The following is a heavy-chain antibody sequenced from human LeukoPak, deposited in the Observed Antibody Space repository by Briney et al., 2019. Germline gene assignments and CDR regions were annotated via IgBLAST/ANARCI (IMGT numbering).Heavy chain of an antibody. V-gene: IGHV1-8*01. J-gene: IGHJ4*02. Sequence: ASVKVSCKASGYTFTSYDINWVRQATGQGLEWMGWMNPNSGNTGYAQKFQGRVTMTRNTSISTAYMELSSLRSEDTAVYYCARGRYPGKIVRGVIDYWGQGTLVTVSS. CDR3: ARGRYPGKIVRGVIDY. CDR2: MNPNSGNT. D-gene: IGHD3-10*01. CDR1: GYTFTSYD.